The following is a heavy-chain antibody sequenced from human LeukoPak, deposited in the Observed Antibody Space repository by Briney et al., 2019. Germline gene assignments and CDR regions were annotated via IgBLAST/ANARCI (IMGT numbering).Heavy chain of an antibody. CDR3: ARGPTVKYMDV. CDR1: DEPFSTYY. CDR2: INHSGSS. V-gene: IGHV4-34*01. J-gene: IGHJ6*03. D-gene: IGHD3-22*01. Sequence: SETLSLTCAVYDEPFSTYYWSWIRQPPGKGLEWIGDINHSGSSNYNPSLKSRVTISVDTSKKQFSLKLSSVTAADTAVYYCARGPTVKYMDVWGKGTTVTVSS.